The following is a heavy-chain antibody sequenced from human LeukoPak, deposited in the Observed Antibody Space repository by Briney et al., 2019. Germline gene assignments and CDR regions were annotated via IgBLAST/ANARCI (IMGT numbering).Heavy chain of an antibody. Sequence: ASVKVSCKASGYTFTSYGISWVRQAPGQGLEWMGWISAYNGNTNYAQKLQGIVTMTKATSNRTAYKELRGLRSDDTAVYYCARVLGPYYDSSGYYYFDYWGQGTLVTVSS. CDR3: ARVLGPYYDSSGYYYFDY. CDR2: ISAYNGNT. V-gene: IGHV1-18*01. J-gene: IGHJ4*02. CDR1: GYTFTSYG. D-gene: IGHD3-22*01.